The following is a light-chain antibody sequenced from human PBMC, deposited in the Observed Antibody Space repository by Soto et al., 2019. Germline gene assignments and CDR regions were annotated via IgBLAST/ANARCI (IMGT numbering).Light chain of an antibody. J-gene: IGLJ2*01. Sequence: QSVLTQPPSASGSPGQSVAISCTGTSSDVGGYNFVSWYQQHPGKAPKVLIYEVSKRASGVPDRFSGSKSGNTASLTFSGLQAEDEADYYCSSYAGSNNVLFGGGTKLTVL. CDR3: SSYAGSNNVL. CDR1: SSDVGGYNF. V-gene: IGLV2-8*01. CDR2: EVS.